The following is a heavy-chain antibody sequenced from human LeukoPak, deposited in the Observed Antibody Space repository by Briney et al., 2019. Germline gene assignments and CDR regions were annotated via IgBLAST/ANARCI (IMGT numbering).Heavy chain of an antibody. CDR2: IYYSGST. CDR3: ARAHSSSWYGVWFDP. D-gene: IGHD6-13*01. Sequence: SETLSLTCTVSGGPISSYYWSWLRQPPGKGLEWIGYIYYSGSTNYNPYLKSRVTISVDTSKNQFSLKLSSVTAADTAVYYCARAHSSSWYGVWFDPWGQGTLVTVSS. J-gene: IGHJ5*02. CDR1: GGPISSYY. V-gene: IGHV4-59*01.